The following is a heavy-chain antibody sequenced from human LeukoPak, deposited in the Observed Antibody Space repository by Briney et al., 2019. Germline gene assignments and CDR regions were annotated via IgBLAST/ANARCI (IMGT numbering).Heavy chain of an antibody. Sequence: PGGSLRLSCAASGFTFSSYSMNWVRQAPGKGLEWVSSISSSSSYIYYADSVKGRFTISRDNAKNSLYLQMNSLRAEDTAVYYCAKDPKRSGPDAFDIWGQGTMVTISS. CDR3: AKDPKRSGPDAFDI. CDR2: ISSSSSYI. V-gene: IGHV3-21*04. D-gene: IGHD3-10*01. CDR1: GFTFSSYS. J-gene: IGHJ3*02.